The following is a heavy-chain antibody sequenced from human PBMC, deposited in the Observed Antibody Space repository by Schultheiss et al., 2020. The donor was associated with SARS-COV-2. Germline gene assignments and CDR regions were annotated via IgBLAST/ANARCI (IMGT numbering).Heavy chain of an antibody. CDR3: TRLLREPPHRYYYYGMDV. V-gene: IGHV3-73*01. J-gene: IGHJ6*02. D-gene: IGHD3-16*01. CDR1: GFTVSSNY. CDR2: IRSKANSYAT. Sequence: GGSLRLSCAASGFTVSSNYMSWVRQAPGKGLEWVGRIRSKANSYATAYAASVKGRFTISRDDSKNTAYLQMNSLKTEDTAVYYCTRLLREPPHRYYYYGMDVWGQGTTVTVSS.